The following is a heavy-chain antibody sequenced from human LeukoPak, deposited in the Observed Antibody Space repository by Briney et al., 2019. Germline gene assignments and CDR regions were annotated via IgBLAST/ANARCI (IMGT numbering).Heavy chain of an antibody. CDR3: ARHIRFLEWLFFDP. CDR2: INPNSGGT. J-gene: IGHJ5*02. V-gene: IGHV1-2*02. Sequence: GASVKVSCKASGYTFTGYYMHWLRPAPGQGLDWMGCINPNSGGTNYAQKFQGRVTMTRDTSISTAYMELSRLRSDDTAVYYCARHIRFLEWLFFDPWGQGTLVTVSS. D-gene: IGHD3-3*01. CDR1: GYTFTGYY.